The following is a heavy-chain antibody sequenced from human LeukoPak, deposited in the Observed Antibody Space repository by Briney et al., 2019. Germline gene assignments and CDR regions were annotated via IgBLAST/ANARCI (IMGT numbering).Heavy chain of an antibody. J-gene: IGHJ5*02. D-gene: IGHD6-6*01. CDR3: ARLRAAARLNWFDP. V-gene: IGHV1-69*01. CDR2: IIPIFGTA. CDR1: GGTFSSYA. Sequence: SVKVSCKASGGTFSSYAISWVRQAPGQGLEWMGGIIPIFGTANYAQKFQGRVTITADESTSTAYMELSSLRSEDTAVYYCARLRAAARLNWFDPWGQGTLVTVSS.